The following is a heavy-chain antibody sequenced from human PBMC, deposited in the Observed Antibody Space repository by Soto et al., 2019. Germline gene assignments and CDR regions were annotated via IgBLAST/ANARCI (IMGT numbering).Heavy chain of an antibody. CDR2: INHSGST. CDR1: GGSFNGYY. J-gene: IGHJ4*02. V-gene: IGHV4-34*01. D-gene: IGHD6-19*01. Sequence: SETLSLTCAVYGGSFNGYYWSWIRQPPGKGLEWIGKINHSGSTNYNPSLKSRVTISADRSKNQFSLKLSSVTAADTAVYYCARAHSSGWYFDYRGQGTPVTVSS. CDR3: ARAHSSGWYFDY.